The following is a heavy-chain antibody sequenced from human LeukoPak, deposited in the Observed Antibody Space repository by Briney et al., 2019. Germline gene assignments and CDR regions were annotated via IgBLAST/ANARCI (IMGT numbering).Heavy chain of an antibody. CDR3: ACWGGGNQGH. D-gene: IGHD4-23*01. V-gene: IGHV1-2*06. CDR2: INPNSGDT. CDR1: GYTFTGYY. Sequence: ASVKVSCKASGYTFTGYYMHWVRQAPGQGLEWMGRINPNSGDTIYAQNFQGRVTVTRDTSISTAYLELSRPTSDDTAVYYCACWGGGNQGHWGQGTLVTVSS. J-gene: IGHJ4*02.